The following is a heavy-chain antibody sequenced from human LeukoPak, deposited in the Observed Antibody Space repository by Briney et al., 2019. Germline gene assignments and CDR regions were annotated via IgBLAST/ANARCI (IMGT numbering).Heavy chain of an antibody. D-gene: IGHD1-26*01. CDR2: IYYSGST. CDR3: ARQASGSYGFVGPFSFDY. Sequence: ASETLSLTCTVSGGSISSSSYYWGWIRQPPGKGLEWIGSIYYSGSTYYNPSLKSRVTISVDTSKNQFSLKLSSVTAADTAVYYCARQASGSYGFVGPFSFDYWGQGTLVTVSS. V-gene: IGHV4-39*01. J-gene: IGHJ4*02. CDR1: GGSISSSSYY.